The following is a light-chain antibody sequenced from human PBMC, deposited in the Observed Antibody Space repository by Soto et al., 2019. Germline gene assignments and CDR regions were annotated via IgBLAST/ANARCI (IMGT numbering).Light chain of an antibody. CDR3: QQYNSLWT. Sequence: EIVLTQSPATLSLSPGERATLSCRASQSVSRHLAWYQQKPGQAPRLLIYDASNRATGIPARFSGSGSGTDFTLTISSLQPDDFATYYCQQYNSLWTFGQGTKVDIK. CDR2: DAS. V-gene: IGKV3-11*01. J-gene: IGKJ1*01. CDR1: QSVSRH.